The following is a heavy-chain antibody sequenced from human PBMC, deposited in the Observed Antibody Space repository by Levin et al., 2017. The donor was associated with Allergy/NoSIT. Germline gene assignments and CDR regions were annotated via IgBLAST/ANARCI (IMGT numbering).Heavy chain of an antibody. CDR1: GFIFSTSW. Sequence: GGSLRLSCAASGFIFSTSWMIWVRQTPGKGLEWVANMNQDGSNKYYVDSVKGRFTISIDNAKNSLYLQMNSLNAEDTGVYYCARGFGRGSADYWGQGTLVTVSS. CDR3: ARGFGRGSADY. V-gene: IGHV3-7*04. CDR2: MNQDGSNK. D-gene: IGHD3-10*01. J-gene: IGHJ4*02.